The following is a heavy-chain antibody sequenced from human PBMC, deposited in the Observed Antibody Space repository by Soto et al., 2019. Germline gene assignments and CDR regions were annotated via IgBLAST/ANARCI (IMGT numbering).Heavy chain of an antibody. J-gene: IGHJ4*01. D-gene: IGHD2-8*01. CDR1: GGSFRDHY. V-gene: IGHV4-59*11. CDR2: ISYSGYT. Sequence: SETLSLTCSVSGGSFRDHYWTWIRQPPGKGLEWIGYISYSGYTNYKPSLNSRLTMSVDMSKNQFSLKLNSLTAADTAVYYCSRTKEKEGKESHDYSRQGTQVTVSS. CDR3: SRTKEKEGKESHDY.